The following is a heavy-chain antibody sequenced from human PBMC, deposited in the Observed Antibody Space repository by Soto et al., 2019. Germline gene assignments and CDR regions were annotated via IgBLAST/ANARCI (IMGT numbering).Heavy chain of an antibody. J-gene: IGHJ4*02. CDR2: IYYSGST. Sequence: SETLSLTCTVSGGSISSYYWSWIRQPPGKGLEWIGYIYYSGSTNYNPSLKSRVTISVDTSKNQFSLKLSSVTAADTAVYYCAREINLGAIDYWGQGTLVTVS. V-gene: IGHV4-59*01. CDR3: AREINLGAIDY. D-gene: IGHD1-26*01. CDR1: GGSISSYY.